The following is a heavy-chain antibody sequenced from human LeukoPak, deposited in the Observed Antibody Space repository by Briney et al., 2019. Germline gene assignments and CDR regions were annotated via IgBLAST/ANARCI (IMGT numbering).Heavy chain of an antibody. V-gene: IGHV3-30*04. J-gene: IGHJ4*02. D-gene: IGHD6-19*01. CDR3: ARGGQQWLSYFDY. CDR1: GFTFSSYA. Sequence: GGSLRLSCAASGFTFSSYAMHWVRQAPGKGLEWVAVISYDGSNKYYADSVKGRFTTSRDNSKNTLYLQMNSLRAEDTAVYYCARGGQQWLSYFDYWGQGTLVTVSS. CDR2: ISYDGSNK.